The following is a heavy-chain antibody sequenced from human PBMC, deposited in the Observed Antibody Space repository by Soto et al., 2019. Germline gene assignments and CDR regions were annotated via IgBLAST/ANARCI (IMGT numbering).Heavy chain of an antibody. Sequence: KSSETLSLTCTVSGGSISSYYWSWIRQPAGKGLEWIGRIYTSGSTNYNPSLKSRVTMSVDTSKNQFSLKLSSVTAADTAVYYCARDGWGAAAGMNWFDPWGQGTLVTVSS. CDR3: ARDGWGAAAGMNWFDP. J-gene: IGHJ5*02. CDR1: GGSISSYY. CDR2: IYTSGST. V-gene: IGHV4-4*07. D-gene: IGHD6-13*01.